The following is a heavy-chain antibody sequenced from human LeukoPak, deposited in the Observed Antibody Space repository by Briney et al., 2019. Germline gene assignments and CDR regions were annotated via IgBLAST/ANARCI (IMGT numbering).Heavy chain of an antibody. D-gene: IGHD2-2*01. J-gene: IGHJ6*03. CDR3: ARRSLGYCSSTSCQGSNYYYYMDV. CDR1: GYSISSGYY. CDR2: IYHSGST. Sequence: PSETLSLTCAVSGYSISSGYYWGWIRQPPGKGLEWIGSIYHSGSTYYNPSLKSRVTISVDTSKNQFSLKLSSVTAADTAVYYCARRSLGYCSSTSCQGSNYYYYMDVWGKGTTVTVSS. V-gene: IGHV4-38-2*01.